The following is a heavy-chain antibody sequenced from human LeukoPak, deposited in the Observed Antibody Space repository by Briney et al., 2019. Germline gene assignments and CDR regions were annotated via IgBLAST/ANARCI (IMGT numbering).Heavy chain of an antibody. Sequence: PSQTLSLTCAVSGGSISSADFSWSWIRQPPGKGLEWIGYIYHSGSTCYSTYYNPSLKNRVTISVDRSKNQFSLKLNSMTAADTAVYYCARHSYWNYEGDYWGQGTLVTVSS. CDR3: ARHSYWNYEGDY. CDR1: GGSISSADFS. V-gene: IGHV4-30-2*01. D-gene: IGHD1-7*01. J-gene: IGHJ4*02. CDR2: IYHSGSTCYST.